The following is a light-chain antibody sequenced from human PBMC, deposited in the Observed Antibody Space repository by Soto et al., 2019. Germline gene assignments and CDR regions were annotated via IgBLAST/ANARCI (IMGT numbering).Light chain of an antibody. J-gene: IGKJ1*01. Sequence: VVTQSPATLSVFPGETATLSCRASQSVSSDLAWYQQRPGQAPRLLIYGASTKATGIPARFRGSGSGTECRLTISSLQSEDFATYYCQQYNTWHPKMAFGRVTKVEI. CDR3: QQYNTWHPKMA. CDR2: GAS. V-gene: IGKV3-15*01. CDR1: QSVSSD.